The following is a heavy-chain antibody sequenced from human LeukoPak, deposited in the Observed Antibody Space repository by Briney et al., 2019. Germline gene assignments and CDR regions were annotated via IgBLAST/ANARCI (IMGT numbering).Heavy chain of an antibody. CDR2: ISSSGSTI. D-gene: IGHD3-22*01. V-gene: IGHV3-48*03. CDR3: ARDGFTTLGY. J-gene: IGHJ4*02. CDR1: GFTSSSYE. Sequence: GGSLRLSCAASGFTSSSYEMNWVRQAPGKGLEWVSYISSSGSTIYYADSVKGRFTISRDNAKNSLYLQMNSLRAEDTAVYYCARDGFTTLGYWGQGTLVTVSS.